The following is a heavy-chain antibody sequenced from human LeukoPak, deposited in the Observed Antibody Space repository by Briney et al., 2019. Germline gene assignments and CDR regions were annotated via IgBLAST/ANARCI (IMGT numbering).Heavy chain of an antibody. Sequence: GASVKVSRKASGYTFTGYYMHWVRQAPGQGLEWMGWINPNSGGTNYAQKFKGRVTMTRDTSISTAYMELSRLRSDDTAVYYCARDLRTVTTEVGYYYMDVWGKGTTVTVSS. CDR3: ARDLRTVTTEVGYYYMDV. CDR1: GYTFTGYY. V-gene: IGHV1-2*02. D-gene: IGHD4-11*01. CDR2: INPNSGGT. J-gene: IGHJ6*03.